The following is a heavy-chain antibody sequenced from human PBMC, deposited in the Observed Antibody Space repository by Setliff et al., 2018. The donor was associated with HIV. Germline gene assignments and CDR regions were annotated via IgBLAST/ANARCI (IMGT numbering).Heavy chain of an antibody. D-gene: IGHD3-22*01. V-gene: IGHV1-2*02. CDR1: GYSFTGYY. CDR2: INPNSGGT. Sequence: AASVKVSCKASGYSFTGYYMHWVRQAPGQGLEWMGWINPNSGGTQYAQKFQGRVTMTRDTSISTGSMELSRLRSDDTAVYYCARDIGGYWDYHYYMDVWGKGTTVTVSS. CDR3: ARDIGGYWDYHYYMDV. J-gene: IGHJ6*03.